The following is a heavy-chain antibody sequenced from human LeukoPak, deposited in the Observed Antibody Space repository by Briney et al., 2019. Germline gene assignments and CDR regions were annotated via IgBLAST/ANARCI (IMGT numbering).Heavy chain of an antibody. J-gene: IGHJ4*02. CDR3: ASDSSFGDY. CDR1: GFTFSGSA. V-gene: IGHV3-73*01. Sequence: GGSLRLSCAASGFTFSGSAIHWVRQSSGKGLEWVGQIDKKDKGYATATAYAASVKGRFTISRDDSINTAYLQMKSLRAEDTAVYYCASDSSFGDYWGQGTLVTVSS. CDR2: IDKKDKGYATAT. D-gene: IGHD6-6*01.